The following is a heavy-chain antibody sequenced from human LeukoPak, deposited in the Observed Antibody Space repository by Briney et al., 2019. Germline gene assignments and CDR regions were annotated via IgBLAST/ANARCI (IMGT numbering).Heavy chain of an antibody. CDR2: IYYSEST. Sequence: SETLSLTXTVSGGSISSYYWSWIRQPPGKGLEWIGYIYYSESTNYNPSLKSRVTISVDTSKNQFSLKLSSVTAADTAVYYCARDGGSYGAVDYWGQGTLVTVSS. J-gene: IGHJ4*02. D-gene: IGHD4-17*01. CDR3: ARDGGSYGAVDY. CDR1: GGSISSYY. V-gene: IGHV4-59*01.